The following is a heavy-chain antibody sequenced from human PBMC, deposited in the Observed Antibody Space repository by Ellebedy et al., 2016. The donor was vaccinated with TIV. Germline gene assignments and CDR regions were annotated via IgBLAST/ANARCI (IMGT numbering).Heavy chain of an antibody. CDR3: ARGLYGDYGGGY. J-gene: IGHJ4*02. CDR2: IIPIFGTA. D-gene: IGHD4-17*01. Sequence: SVKVSCXASGYTFTGYYMHWVRQAPGQGLEWMGGIIPIFGTANYAQKFQGRVTITADESTSTAYMELSSLRSEDTAVYYCARGLYGDYGGGYWGQGTLVTVSS. V-gene: IGHV1-69*13. CDR1: GYTFTGYY.